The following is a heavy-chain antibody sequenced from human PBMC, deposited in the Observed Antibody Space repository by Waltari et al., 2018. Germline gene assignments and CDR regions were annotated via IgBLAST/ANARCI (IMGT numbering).Heavy chain of an antibody. CDR3: ARDRTTMAARPGDY. V-gene: IGHV1-2*02. Sequence: QVLLVQSGAEVKKPGASVKVSCKASGYIFTNYYLHWVRQAPGQGPEWMGWVTPDLGNANYAHTFRGRVTMTWDTSINTAFLDLSGLKSDDTAVYYCARDRTTMAARPGDYWGQGTLVTVSS. D-gene: IGHD6-6*01. CDR2: VTPDLGNA. J-gene: IGHJ4*02. CDR1: GYIFTNYY.